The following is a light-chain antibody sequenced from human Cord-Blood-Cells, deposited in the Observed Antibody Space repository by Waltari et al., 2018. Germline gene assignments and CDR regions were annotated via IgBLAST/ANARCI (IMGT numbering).Light chain of an antibody. CDR3: CSYAGSSTWV. J-gene: IGLJ3*02. CDR2: EGS. Sequence: QSALTQPASVSGSPGQSLTIPCTGTSRDVASYNLVPWYQQHPGKAPKLMIYEGSKRPSGVSNRFSGSKSGNTASLTISGLQAEDEADYYCCSYAGSSTWVFGGGTKLTVL. V-gene: IGLV2-23*01. CDR1: SRDVASYNL.